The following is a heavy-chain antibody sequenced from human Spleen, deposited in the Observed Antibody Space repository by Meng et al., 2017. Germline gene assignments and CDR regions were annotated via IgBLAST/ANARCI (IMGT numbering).Heavy chain of an antibody. D-gene: IGHD1-7*01. Sequence: QVQLQESGPGLVKPSQTLSLTCTVSSDSISNGYHYWGWIRQPPGKGLEWIGYIYHSGYTYYSPSLKSRVTMSVDTSKNQFSLKVTSVTAADTAVYYCAGAPNWNYGGIDYWSLGTLVTVSS. V-gene: IGHV4-30-4*01. CDR2: IYHSGYT. J-gene: IGHJ4*02. CDR3: AGAPNWNYGGIDY. CDR1: SDSISNGYHY.